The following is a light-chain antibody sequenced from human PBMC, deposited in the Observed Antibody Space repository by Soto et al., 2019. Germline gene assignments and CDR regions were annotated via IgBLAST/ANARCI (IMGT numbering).Light chain of an antibody. CDR2: DAS. CDR3: QQYSNYFQT. CDR1: QSVSRW. Sequence: DIPLTQSPSTLPLSVGDRATLTCWDSQSVSRWLAWYQQKPGQAPKVLIYDASSWESGIPSRFSGSGSGTEFTLTISSLQPEDFAAYYCQQYSNYFQTFGQGAKVDIK. J-gene: IGKJ1*01. V-gene: IGKV1-5*01.